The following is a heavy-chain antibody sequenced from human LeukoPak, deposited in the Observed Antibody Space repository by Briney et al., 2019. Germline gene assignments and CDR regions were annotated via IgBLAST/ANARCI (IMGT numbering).Heavy chain of an antibody. J-gene: IGHJ4*02. D-gene: IGHD2/OR15-2a*01. CDR2: ISSSGGST. Sequence: GGSLRLSCAASGFTFSSYTMNWVRQAPGKGLEWVSSISSSGGSTYYTDSVKGRFTISRDNAKNSLYLQMNSLRAEDTAVYYRARVLEIDYWGQGTLVTVSS. CDR1: GFTFSSYT. V-gene: IGHV3-21*01. CDR3: ARVLEIDY.